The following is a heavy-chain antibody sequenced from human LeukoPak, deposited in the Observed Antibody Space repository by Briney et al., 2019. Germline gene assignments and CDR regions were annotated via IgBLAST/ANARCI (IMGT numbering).Heavy chain of an antibody. J-gene: IGHJ4*02. D-gene: IGHD3-10*01. CDR2: IRSKAYGGTT. V-gene: IGHV3-49*03. CDR3: TRDCGMVRGVPCFDY. CDR1: GFTSGDYA. Sequence: GGSLRLSCTASGFTSGDYAMSWFRQAPGKGLEWVGFIRSKAYGGTTEYAASVKGRFTISRDDSKSIAYLQMNSLKTEDTAVYYCTRDCGMVRGVPCFDYWGQGTLVTVSS.